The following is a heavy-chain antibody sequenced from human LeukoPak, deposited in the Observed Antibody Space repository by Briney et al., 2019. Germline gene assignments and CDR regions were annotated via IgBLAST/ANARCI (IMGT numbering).Heavy chain of an antibody. CDR2: ISYDGSNK. Sequence: PGRSLRLSCAASGFTFSSYAMHWVRQAPGKGLEWVAVISYDGSNKYYADSVKGRFTISRDNSKNTLYLQMNSLRAEDTAVYYCANSYDYYDSSAASYFDYWGQGTLVTVSS. J-gene: IGHJ4*02. CDR3: ANSYDYYDSSAASYFDY. D-gene: IGHD3-22*01. CDR1: GFTFSSYA. V-gene: IGHV3-30-3*01.